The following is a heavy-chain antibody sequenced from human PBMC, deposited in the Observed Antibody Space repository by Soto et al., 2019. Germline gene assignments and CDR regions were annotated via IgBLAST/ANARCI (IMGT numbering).Heavy chain of an antibody. CDR2: INPNSGGT. Sequence: GASVKVSCKASGYTFTGYYMHWVRQAPGQGLEWMGWINPNSGGTNYAQKFQGWVTMTRDTSISTAYMELSRLRSDDTAVYYCARSEGLELTYYFDYWGQGTLVTVSS. V-gene: IGHV1-2*04. D-gene: IGHD1-7*01. CDR3: ARSEGLELTYYFDY. J-gene: IGHJ4*02. CDR1: GYTFTGYY.